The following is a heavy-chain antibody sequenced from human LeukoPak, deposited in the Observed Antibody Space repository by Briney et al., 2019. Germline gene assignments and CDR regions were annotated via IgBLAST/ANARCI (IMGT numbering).Heavy chain of an antibody. Sequence: GGSLRLSCAASGFTFSGYYMSWIRQAPGKGLEWVSYISSSSTYTNYADSVKGRFTISRDNAKNSLYLQMNSLRAEDTAVYFCARDRGSYGMDVWGQGTTVTVTS. CDR3: ARDRGSYGMDV. V-gene: IGHV3-11*05. D-gene: IGHD3-10*01. CDR1: GFTFSGYY. CDR2: ISSSSTYT. J-gene: IGHJ6*02.